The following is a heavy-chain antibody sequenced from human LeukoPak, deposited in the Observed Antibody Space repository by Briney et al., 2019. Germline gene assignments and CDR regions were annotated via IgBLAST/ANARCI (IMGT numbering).Heavy chain of an antibody. V-gene: IGHV1-69*05. J-gene: IGHJ5*02. CDR1: GDTFSSYA. CDR3: AREESSSDSRWFDP. D-gene: IGHD6-6*01. CDR2: INPIFGTA. Sequence: SVKVSCKASGDTFSSYAISWVRQAPGQGLEWMGWINPIFGTANYAQKFQGRVTITTDTSTSTAYMELSSLRSEDTAVYYCAREESSSDSRWFDPWGQGTLVTVSS.